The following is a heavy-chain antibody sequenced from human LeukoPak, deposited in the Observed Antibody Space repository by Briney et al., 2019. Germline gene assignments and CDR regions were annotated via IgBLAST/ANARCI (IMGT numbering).Heavy chain of an antibody. CDR1: GGSIGGGVYS. CDR3: ARGYSDYPYFFDS. J-gene: IGHJ4*02. D-gene: IGHD5-12*01. Sequence: SQTLSLTCAVSGGSIGGGVYSWNWIRQPPGKGLEWLGYIFHTGNTYYSPPLKSRVTISVDRSKNQFSLKLSSLTAADTAMYFCARGYSDYPYFFDSWGQGALVTVSS. CDR2: IFHTGNT. V-gene: IGHV4-30-2*01.